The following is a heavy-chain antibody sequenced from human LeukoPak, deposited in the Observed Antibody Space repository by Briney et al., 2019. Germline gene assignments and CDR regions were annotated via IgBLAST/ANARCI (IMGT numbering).Heavy chain of an antibody. J-gene: IGHJ5*02. CDR2: IKQDGSEK. D-gene: IGHD3-3*01. CDR3: ARCGRMRIFGAAGRTGFDP. V-gene: IGHV3-7*01. Sequence: SGGSLRLSCVASGFTFSSYWMSWVRQAPGKGLECVADIKQDGSEKYYVDSVKGRFTISRDNAKNSLYLQMNSLRAVDTAVYYCARCGRMRIFGAAGRTGFDPWGQGTLVIVSS. CDR1: GFTFSSYW.